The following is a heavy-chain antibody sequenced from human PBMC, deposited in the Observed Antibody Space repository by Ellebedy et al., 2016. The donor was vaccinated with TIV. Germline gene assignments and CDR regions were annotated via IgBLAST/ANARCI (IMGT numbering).Heavy chain of an antibody. Sequence: PGGSLRLSCAASGFTFSSYAMHWVRQAPGKGLEWVACISYDGSNKYYADSVKGRFTISRDNSKNTLYLQMNSLRAEDTAVYYCASRIDWPNWGQGTLVTVSS. D-gene: IGHD3-9*01. CDR3: ASRIDWPN. J-gene: IGHJ4*02. CDR1: GFTFSSYA. V-gene: IGHV3-30*01. CDR2: ISYDGSNK.